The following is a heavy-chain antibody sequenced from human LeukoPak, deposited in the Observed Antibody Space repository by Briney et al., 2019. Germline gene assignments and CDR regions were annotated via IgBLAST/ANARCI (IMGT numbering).Heavy chain of an antibody. Sequence: PSETLSLTCTVSGGSISSYYWSWIRQPPGKGLEWIGYIYYTGSTNYNPSLKSRVTISVDTSKNQFSLKLSSVTAADTAVYYCARRGQTYYDFWSGYPSRKNAFDIWGQGTMVTVSS. V-gene: IGHV4-59*08. CDR2: IYYTGST. CDR1: GGSISSYY. CDR3: ARRGQTYYDFWSGYPSRKNAFDI. J-gene: IGHJ3*02. D-gene: IGHD3-3*01.